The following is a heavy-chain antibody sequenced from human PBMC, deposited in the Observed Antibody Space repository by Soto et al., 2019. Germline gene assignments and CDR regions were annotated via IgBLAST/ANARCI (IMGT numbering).Heavy chain of an antibody. V-gene: IGHV5-10-1*01. D-gene: IGHD2-2*01. CDR1: GYSFTSYW. CDR2: IDPSDSYT. J-gene: IGHJ6*02. CDR3: ARHKPTLGYCSSTSCYLMDV. Sequence: PGESLKISCKGSGYSFTSYWISWVRQMPGKGLEWMGRIDPSDSYTNYSPSFQGHVTISADKSISTAYLQWSSLKASDTAMYYCARHKPTLGYCSSTSCYLMDVWGQGTTVTVSS.